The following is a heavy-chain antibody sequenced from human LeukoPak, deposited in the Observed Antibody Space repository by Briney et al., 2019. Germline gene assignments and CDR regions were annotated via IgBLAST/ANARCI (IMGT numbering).Heavy chain of an antibody. Sequence: PSETLSLTCTVPIDSISSYYWSWIRQPPGKGLEWVGYIFYSGSTNYNPSLKSRVTISVDTSKNQLSLKLNPVTAADTAVYYCAGSYNWSDDFDYWGPGTLVTVSS. V-gene: IGHV4-59*01. CDR3: AGSYNWSDDFDY. D-gene: IGHD1-1*01. CDR1: IDSISSYY. CDR2: IFYSGST. J-gene: IGHJ4*02.